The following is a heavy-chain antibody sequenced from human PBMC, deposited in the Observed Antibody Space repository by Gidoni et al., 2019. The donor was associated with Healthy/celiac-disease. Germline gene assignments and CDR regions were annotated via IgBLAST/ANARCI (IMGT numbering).Heavy chain of an antibody. CDR3: ARDLAVRGLLIDY. CDR2: IAYDGSNK. Sequence: QVQLVESGGGVVQPGRSLRLSCAASGVTSRSYAMHGVRQAPGKGLEWVAVIAYDGSNKYYADSVKGRFTISRDNSKNKLYLQMNSLRAEDTAVYYCARDLAVRGLLIDYWGQGTLVTVSS. J-gene: IGHJ4*02. D-gene: IGHD3-10*01. CDR1: GVTSRSYA. V-gene: IGHV3-30-3*01.